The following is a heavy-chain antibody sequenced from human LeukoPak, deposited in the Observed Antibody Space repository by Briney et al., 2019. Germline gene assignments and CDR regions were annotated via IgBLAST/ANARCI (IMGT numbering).Heavy chain of an antibody. D-gene: IGHD4-17*01. CDR3: ARALDYGDFSCFDY. Sequence: ASVKVSCKASVGTFSSYAISWVRQAPGQGLEWMGGIIPIFGTANYAQKFQGRVTITADESTSTAYMELSSLRSEDTAVYYCARALDYGDFSCFDYWGQGTLVTVSS. J-gene: IGHJ4*02. CDR1: VGTFSSYA. CDR2: IIPIFGTA. V-gene: IGHV1-69*13.